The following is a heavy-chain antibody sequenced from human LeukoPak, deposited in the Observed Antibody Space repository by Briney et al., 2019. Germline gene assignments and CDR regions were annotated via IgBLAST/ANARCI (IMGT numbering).Heavy chain of an antibody. CDR2: IYPGDSDT. Sequence: GESLKISCKGSGYSFTSYWIGWVRQMPGKGLEWMGIIYPGDSDTRYSPSFQGQVTISADKSISTAYLQWSSLKASDTAMYYCARHGPYYDFWSGAHNWFDPWGQGTLVTVSS. D-gene: IGHD3-3*01. V-gene: IGHV5-51*01. CDR3: ARHGPYYDFWSGAHNWFDP. J-gene: IGHJ5*02. CDR1: GYSFTSYW.